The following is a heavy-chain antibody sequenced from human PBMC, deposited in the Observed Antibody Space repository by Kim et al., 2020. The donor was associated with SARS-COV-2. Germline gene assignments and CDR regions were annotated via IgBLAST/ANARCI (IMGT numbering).Heavy chain of an antibody. V-gene: IGHV3-48*02. Sequence: GGSLRLSCEASGFKLSSYSMNWVRQAPGKGLQWVAYISFSGHTSYYSDSVKGRFTVSRDNSLNSLYLQLSGLRHDDTSIYYCARDKYQGGPGTFDLWGQGTLVTVSS. D-gene: IGHD2-15*01. CDR1: GFKLSSYS. J-gene: IGHJ4*02. CDR2: ISFSGHTS. CDR3: ARDKYQGGPGTFDL.